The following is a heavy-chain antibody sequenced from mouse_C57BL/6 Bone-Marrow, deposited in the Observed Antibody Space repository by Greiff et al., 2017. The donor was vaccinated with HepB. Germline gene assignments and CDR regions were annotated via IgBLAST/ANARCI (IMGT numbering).Heavy chain of an antibody. CDR1: GFSFNTYA. Sequence: EVKLMESGGGLVQPKGSLKLSCAASGFSFNTYAMNWVRQAPGKGLEWVARIRSKSNNYATYYADSVKDRFTISRDDSESMLYLQMNNVKTEDTAMYYCVRGAMDYWGQGTSVTVSS. J-gene: IGHJ4*01. V-gene: IGHV10-1*01. CDR3: VRGAMDY. CDR2: IRSKSNNYAT.